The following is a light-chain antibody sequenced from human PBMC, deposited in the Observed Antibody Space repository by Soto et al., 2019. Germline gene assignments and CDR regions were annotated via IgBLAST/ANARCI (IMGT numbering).Light chain of an antibody. CDR3: SSYTSSSTLVV. CDR1: SSDVGVYNY. CDR2: DVS. Sequence: QSALTQPASVSGSPGQSITISCTGTSSDVGVYNYVSWYQQHPGKAPKLMIYDVSNRPSGVSNRFSGSKSGNTASLTISGLQAEDEADDYCSSYTSSSTLVVFGGGTKLTV. V-gene: IGLV2-14*03. J-gene: IGLJ2*01.